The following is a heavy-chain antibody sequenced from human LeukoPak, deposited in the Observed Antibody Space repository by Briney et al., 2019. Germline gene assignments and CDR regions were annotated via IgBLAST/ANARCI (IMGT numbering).Heavy chain of an antibody. D-gene: IGHD3-22*01. Sequence: GGSLRLSCAASVFTFSTYNMNWVRQAPGKGLEWISYINADSSTIQYADSVRGRFTTSRDNAKNSLYLQMNSLRAEDSAVYYCVRDNSRGQSLGVIYWGQGSLVTVSS. V-gene: IGHV3-48*01. J-gene: IGHJ4*02. CDR1: VFTFSTYN. CDR3: VRDNSRGQSLGVIY. CDR2: INADSSTI.